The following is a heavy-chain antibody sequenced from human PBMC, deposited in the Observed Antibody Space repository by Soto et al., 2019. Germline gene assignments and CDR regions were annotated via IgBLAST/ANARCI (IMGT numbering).Heavy chain of an antibody. CDR3: AKDTTHDYYHAFDI. V-gene: IGHV3-9*01. CDR2: ISWNSGSI. CDR1: GFTFDDYA. J-gene: IGHJ3*02. D-gene: IGHD1-26*01. Sequence: EVQLVESGGGLVQPGRSLRLSCAASGFTFDDYAMHWVRQAPGKGLEWVSGISWNSGSIGYADSVKGRFTISRDNAKNSLYLQVNSLRAEDTALYYCAKDTTHDYYHAFDIWGQGTMVTVSS.